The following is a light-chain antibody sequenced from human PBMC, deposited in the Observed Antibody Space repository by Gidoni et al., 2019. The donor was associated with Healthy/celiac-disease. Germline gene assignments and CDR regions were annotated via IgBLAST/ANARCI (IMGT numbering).Light chain of an antibody. CDR2: LGS. CDR1: QSLLHSNGYNY. CDR3: MQALQTPLT. Sequence: VMTPSPLSLPVTPGVPDSISCRSSQSLLHSNGYNYLDWYLQKPGQSPQLLIYLGSNRASGVPDRFSGSGSGTDFTLKISRVEAEDVGVYYCMQALQTPLTFGGETRVEIK. V-gene: IGKV2-28*01. J-gene: IGKJ4*01.